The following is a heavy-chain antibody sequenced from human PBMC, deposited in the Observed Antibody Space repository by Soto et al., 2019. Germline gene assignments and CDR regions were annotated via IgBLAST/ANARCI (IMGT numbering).Heavy chain of an antibody. CDR3: ARRLFLDV. CDR2: ISSGGNTI. CDR1: GFSFGDYY. J-gene: IGHJ4*02. D-gene: IGHD2-21*01. V-gene: IGHV3-11*01. Sequence: QMQLVESGGNLVKPGGSLRLSCSGSGFSFGDYYMNWIRKAPGKGLEWVSYISSGGNTISYSDSVTGRFTISRDNAKKSVYLEIDSLRPEDTAVYYCARRLFLDVWGQGALVTVSS.